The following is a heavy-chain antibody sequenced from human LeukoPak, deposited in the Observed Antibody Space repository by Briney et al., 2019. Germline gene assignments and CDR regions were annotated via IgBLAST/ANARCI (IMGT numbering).Heavy chain of an antibody. J-gene: IGHJ3*01. V-gene: IGHV4-59*08. CDR3: ARHRQYDADAFDV. CDR2: VSYSGST. Sequence: NPSETQSLTCTVSGGSLSSYYWSWIRQPPGKALEWIGYVSYSGSTKYSPSLKSRVTMSVDTSKNQFSLNLRSVTAADTAVYYCARHRQYDADAFDVWGQGTVVPVSS. CDR1: GGSLSSYY. D-gene: IGHD2/OR15-2a*01.